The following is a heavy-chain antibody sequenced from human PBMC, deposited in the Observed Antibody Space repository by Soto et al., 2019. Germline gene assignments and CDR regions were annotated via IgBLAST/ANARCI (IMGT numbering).Heavy chain of an antibody. Sequence: ASVKVSCKASGYTFTSYDINWVRQATGQGLEWMGWINAGDGNTRYSQTFQGRVSITRDTYASTVYMELSRLRSEDTAAYYCAREYSSSSGFDFWGQGILVTVSS. D-gene: IGHD6-6*01. CDR1: GYTFTSYD. V-gene: IGHV1-3*01. J-gene: IGHJ4*02. CDR3: AREYSSSSGFDF. CDR2: INAGDGNT.